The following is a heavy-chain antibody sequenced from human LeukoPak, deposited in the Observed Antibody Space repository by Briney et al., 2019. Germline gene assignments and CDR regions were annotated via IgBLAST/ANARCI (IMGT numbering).Heavy chain of an antibody. CDR3: ARSSRSWFDP. Sequence: PSETLSLTCTVSGDSISSYYWSWIRQPPGKGLERIGYIYYRGSTNYNPSLKSRVTISVDTSKNQFSLKLSSVTAGDTAVYYCARSSRSWFDPWGQGTLVTVSS. CDR1: GDSISSYY. CDR2: IYYRGST. J-gene: IGHJ5*02. V-gene: IGHV4-59*01.